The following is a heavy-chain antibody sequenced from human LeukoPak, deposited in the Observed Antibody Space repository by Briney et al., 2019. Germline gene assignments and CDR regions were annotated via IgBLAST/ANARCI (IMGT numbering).Heavy chain of an antibody. CDR3: AKWGDYDVLAGYYDSDY. V-gene: IGHV3-23*05. D-gene: IGHD3-9*01. J-gene: IGHJ4*02. CDR1: GFTFSNYA. CDR2: VSGRDTST. Sequence: GASLRLSCAASGFTFSNYAMSWVRQAPGKGLEWVSAVSGRDTSTYYTDSVKGRFTISRDNSKNTLYLQMNSLSAEDTAIYYCAKWGDYDVLAGYYDSDYWGQGTLVTVSS.